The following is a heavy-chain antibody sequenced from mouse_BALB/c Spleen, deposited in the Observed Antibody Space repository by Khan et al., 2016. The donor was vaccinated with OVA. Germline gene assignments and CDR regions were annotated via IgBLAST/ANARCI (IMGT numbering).Heavy chain of an antibody. V-gene: IGHV1S136*01. D-gene: IGHD4-1*01. J-gene: IGHJ3*01. Sequence: EVQLQESGPDLVKPGTSVKMSCKASGYTFTNYVVHWVKQKPGQGLEWIGYINPYNDGIRYNENFKGKATLTSDKSSSTAYMELSSLTSEDSAVCYSAREASNWDFSYAYGGQGTLVTVSA. CDR1: GYTFTNYV. CDR2: INPYNDGI. CDR3: AREASNWDFSYAY.